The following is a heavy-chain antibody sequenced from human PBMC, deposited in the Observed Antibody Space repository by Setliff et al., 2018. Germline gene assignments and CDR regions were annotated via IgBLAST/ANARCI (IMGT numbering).Heavy chain of an antibody. CDR1: GGTFSSYA. CDR3: AREDGTYYNFWSGYSTTPYYGMDV. J-gene: IGHJ6*02. D-gene: IGHD3-3*01. Sequence: SVKVSCKASGGTFSSYAISWVRQAPGQGLEWMGGIIPIFGTANYAQKFQGRVTITADESTSTAHMELSSLRSEDTAVYYCAREDGTYYNFWSGYSTTPYYGMDVWGQGTTVTVSS. CDR2: IIPIFGTA. V-gene: IGHV1-69*13.